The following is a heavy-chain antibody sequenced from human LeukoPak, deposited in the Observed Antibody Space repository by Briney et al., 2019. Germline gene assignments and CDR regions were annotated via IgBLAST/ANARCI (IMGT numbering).Heavy chain of an antibody. CDR3: ARPMYYYDSSGSLAV. CDR2: ISSNGKNK. D-gene: IGHD3-22*01. J-gene: IGHJ6*02. Sequence: GGSLRLSCAASGFTFSSYGMHWVRQAPGKGLEWVALISSNGKNKDYADSVKGRFTISRDNSKNTLYLQMNSLRAEDTAVYYCARPMYYYDSSGSLAVWGQGTTVTVTS. CDR1: GFTFSSYG. V-gene: IGHV3-30*03.